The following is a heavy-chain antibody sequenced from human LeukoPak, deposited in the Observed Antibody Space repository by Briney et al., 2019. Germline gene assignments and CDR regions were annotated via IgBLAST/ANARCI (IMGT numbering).Heavy chain of an antibody. CDR3: ARACCYDFWSGYIIGTEYFQH. D-gene: IGHD3-3*01. J-gene: IGHJ1*01. V-gene: IGHV4-39*07. Sequence: SETLSLTCAVSGGSISNYYWGWIRQPPGKGLEWIGSIYYSGSTYYNPSLKSRVTISVDTSKNQFSLKLSSVTAADTAVYYCARACCYDFWSGYIIGTEYFQHWGQGTLVTVSS. CDR2: IYYSGST. CDR1: GGSISNYY.